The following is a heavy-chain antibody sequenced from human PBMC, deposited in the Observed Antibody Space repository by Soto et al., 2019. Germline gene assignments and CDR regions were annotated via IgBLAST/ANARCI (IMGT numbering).Heavy chain of an antibody. Sequence: DVQLLESGGGLVQPGGSLRLSCSASGFTFSNYAMSWVRRIPGKGLEWVSAISGSGGSTNDEDSVKRRFTISSDNAKSTLYLQMNSLRVDDTAVYYCAKGSPYSGTYFHPWGQGTLVTVSS. CDR3: AKGSPYSGTYFHP. CDR2: ISGSGGST. J-gene: IGHJ5*02. CDR1: GFTFSNYA. D-gene: IGHD1-26*01. V-gene: IGHV3-23*01.